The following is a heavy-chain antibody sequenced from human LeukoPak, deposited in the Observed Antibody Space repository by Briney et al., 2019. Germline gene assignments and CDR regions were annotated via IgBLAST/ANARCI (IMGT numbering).Heavy chain of an antibody. CDR3: AREPYYYGSGSFETLDY. CDR1: GYTFTGYY. D-gene: IGHD3-10*01. J-gene: IGHJ4*02. CDR2: INPNSGGT. Sequence: ASVKVSCKASGYTFTGYYMHWVRQAPGQGLEWMGWINPNSGGTNYAQKFQGRVTMTRDTSISTAYMELSRLRSDDTAVYYCAREPYYYGSGSFETLDYWGQGTLVTVSS. V-gene: IGHV1-2*02.